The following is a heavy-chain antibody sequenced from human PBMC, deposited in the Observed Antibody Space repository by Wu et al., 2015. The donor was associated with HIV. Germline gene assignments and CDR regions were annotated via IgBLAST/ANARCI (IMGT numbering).Heavy chain of an antibody. Sequence: QVQLVQSGAEVKKPGASVKVSCKASGYIFTSYEINWVRQATGQGLEWMGWMNPXSGNTGYAQKFQGRVTITRNTSISTAYMELSSLRSEDTAVYYCARGTYYYDSSGYQGVDYWGQGTLVTVSS. V-gene: IGHV1-8*03. J-gene: IGHJ4*02. D-gene: IGHD3-22*01. CDR1: GYIFTSYE. CDR2: MNPXSGNT. CDR3: ARGTYYYDSSGYQGVDY.